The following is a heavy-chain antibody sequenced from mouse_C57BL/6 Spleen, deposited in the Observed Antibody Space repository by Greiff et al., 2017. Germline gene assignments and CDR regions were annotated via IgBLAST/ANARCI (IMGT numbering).Heavy chain of an antibody. V-gene: IGHV14-4*01. Sequence: EVQLQQSGAELVRPGASVKLSCTASGFNIKDDYMHWVKQRPEQGLEWIGWIDPENGDTEYASKFQGKATITADTSSNTAYLQLSSLTSEDTAVYYCTTGDTVDAMDDWGQGTSVTVSS. D-gene: IGHD1-1*01. CDR1: GFNIKDDY. CDR3: TTGDTVDAMDD. CDR2: IDPENGDT. J-gene: IGHJ4*01.